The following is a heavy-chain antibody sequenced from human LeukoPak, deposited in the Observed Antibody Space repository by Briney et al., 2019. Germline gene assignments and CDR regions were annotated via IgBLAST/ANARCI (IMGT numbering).Heavy chain of an antibody. D-gene: IGHD3-22*01. Sequence: GGSLRLTCAASGFTFSSYGMHWVRQAPGKGLEWVAVISYDGSNKYYADSVKGRFTISRDNSKNTLYLQMNSLRAEDTAVYYCAKVGLYDSEDYWGQGTLVTVSS. CDR3: AKVGLYDSEDY. CDR1: GFTFSSYG. J-gene: IGHJ4*02. CDR2: ISYDGSNK. V-gene: IGHV3-30*18.